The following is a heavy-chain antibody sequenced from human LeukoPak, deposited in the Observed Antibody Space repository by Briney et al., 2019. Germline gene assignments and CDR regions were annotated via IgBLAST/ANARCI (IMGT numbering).Heavy chain of an antibody. V-gene: IGHV3-30*04. CDR1: GFTFSSYA. J-gene: IGHJ6*04. Sequence: GGSLRLSCAASGFTFSSYAMHWVRQAPGKGLEWVAVISYDGSNKYYADSVKGRFTISRGNFKNTLYLQMNSLRAEDRAVYYCARENDSVWGSYRAYYYGMDVWGKGTTVTVSS. CDR3: ARENDSVWGSYRAYYYGMDV. CDR2: ISYDGSNK. D-gene: IGHD3-16*02.